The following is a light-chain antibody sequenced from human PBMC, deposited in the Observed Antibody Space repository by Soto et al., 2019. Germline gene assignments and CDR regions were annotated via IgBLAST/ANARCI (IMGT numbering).Light chain of an antibody. Sequence: DIQMTQSPSTLSASVGDRVTITCRAGRNISSWLAWYQQKPGKAPNLLIYKASTLESGVPSRFSGSGSGTEFTLTISSLQPDDFATYYCQQYTSYSGGTFGQGTKVEIK. J-gene: IGKJ1*01. V-gene: IGKV1-5*03. CDR3: QQYTSYSGGT. CDR2: KAS. CDR1: RNISSW.